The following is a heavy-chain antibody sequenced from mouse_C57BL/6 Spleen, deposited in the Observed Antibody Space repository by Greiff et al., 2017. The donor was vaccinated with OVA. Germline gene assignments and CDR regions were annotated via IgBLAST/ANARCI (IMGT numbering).Heavy chain of an antibody. V-gene: IGHV1-50*01. CDR2: NDPSDSYT. Sequence: QVQLQQPGAELVKPGASVKLSCKASGYTFTSYWMQWVKQRPGQGLEWIGENDPSDSYTNYNQKFKGKATLTVDTSSSTAYMQLSSLTSEDSAVYYCARHYGSSSWFAYWGQGTLVTVSA. CDR3: ARHYGSSSWFAY. D-gene: IGHD1-1*01. J-gene: IGHJ3*01. CDR1: GYTFTSYW.